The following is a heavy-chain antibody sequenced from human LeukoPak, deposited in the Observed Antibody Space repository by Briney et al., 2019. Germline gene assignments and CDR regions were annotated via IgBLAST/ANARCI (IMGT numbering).Heavy chain of an antibody. J-gene: IGHJ6*03. CDR1: GFTFSSYW. CDR2: IKQDGSEK. V-gene: IGHV3-7*03. Sequence: TGGSLRLSCAASGFTFSSYWMSWVRQAPGKGLEWVANIKQDGSEKYYVDSVKGRFTISRDNAKNSLYLQMNSLRAEDTAVYYCARGLFEYYYYMDVWGKGTTVTISS. CDR3: ARGLFEYYYYMDV.